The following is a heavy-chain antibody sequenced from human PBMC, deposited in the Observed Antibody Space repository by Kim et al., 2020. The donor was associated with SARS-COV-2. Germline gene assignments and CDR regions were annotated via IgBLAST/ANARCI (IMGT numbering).Heavy chain of an antibody. Sequence: GGSLRLSCAVSGFTFSSYAMNWVRQAPGKGLEWVSTITKSAISTYFADSVKGRFSVSRDNAKNTLFLQMNNLRADDTAVYYCVKSLGSNSYGFDYWGQGT. D-gene: IGHD4-4*01. V-gene: IGHV3-23*01. J-gene: IGHJ4*02. CDR3: VKSLGSNSYGFDY. CDR1: GFTFSSYA. CDR2: ITKSAIST.